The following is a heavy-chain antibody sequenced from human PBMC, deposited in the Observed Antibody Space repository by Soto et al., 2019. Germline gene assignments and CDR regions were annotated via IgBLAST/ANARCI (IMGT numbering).Heavy chain of an antibody. V-gene: IGHV3-30*18. J-gene: IGHJ6*02. D-gene: IGHD2-15*01. CDR2: ISYDESNK. Sequence: PGGSLRLSCAASGFTFSNYAVHWVRQAPGKGLEWVAVISYDESNKNYADSVKGRFTISRDNSKDTLYLQMNSLRAEDTAVYYCAKLVATESGQYYYYYDMDVWGQGTTVTVSS. CDR3: AKLVATESGQYYYYYDMDV. CDR1: GFTFSNYA.